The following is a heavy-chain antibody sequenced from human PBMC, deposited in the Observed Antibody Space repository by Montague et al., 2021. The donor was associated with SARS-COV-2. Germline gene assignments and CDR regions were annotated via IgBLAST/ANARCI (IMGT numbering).Heavy chain of an antibody. J-gene: IGHJ1*01. Sequence: SLRLSGAASRFTFSSYAMHWVRQAPGKGLEWVAVISYAEYNKYYADSVKGRFTISRDNSKNTLYLQMDSLRPDDTAVYYCASDAYGDHVGFFHHWGQGSLVTVSS. CDR3: ASDAYGDHVGFFHH. V-gene: IGHV3-30-3*01. CDR2: ISYAEYNK. D-gene: IGHD4-17*01. CDR1: RFTFSSYA.